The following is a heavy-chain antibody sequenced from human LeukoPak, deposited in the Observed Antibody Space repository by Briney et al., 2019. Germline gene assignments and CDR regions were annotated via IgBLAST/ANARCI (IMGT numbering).Heavy chain of an antibody. V-gene: IGHV4-34*01. CDR3: ARARLVVVPAARSTYYYGMDV. J-gene: IGHJ6*02. D-gene: IGHD2-2*01. CDR2: INHSGST. CDR1: GGSFSGYY. Sequence: SETLSLTCAVYGGSFSGYYWSWIRQPPGKGLEWIGEINHSGSTNYNPSLKSRVTISVDTSKNQFSLKLSSVTAADTAVYYCARARLVVVPAARSTYYYGMDVWGQGTTVTVSS.